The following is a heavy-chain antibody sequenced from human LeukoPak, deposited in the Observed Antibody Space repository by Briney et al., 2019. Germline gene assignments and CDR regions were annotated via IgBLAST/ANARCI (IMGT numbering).Heavy chain of an antibody. Sequence: ASVKVSCKASGYTFTSYGISWVRQAPGQGLEWMGWISAYNGNTNYAQKLQGRVTMTTDTSTSTAYMELRSLRSDDTAVYYCARDADQPYYDSSGHLDYWGQGTLVTVSS. V-gene: IGHV1-18*01. CDR3: ARDADQPYYDSSGHLDY. CDR2: ISAYNGNT. D-gene: IGHD3-22*01. CDR1: GYTFTSYG. J-gene: IGHJ4*02.